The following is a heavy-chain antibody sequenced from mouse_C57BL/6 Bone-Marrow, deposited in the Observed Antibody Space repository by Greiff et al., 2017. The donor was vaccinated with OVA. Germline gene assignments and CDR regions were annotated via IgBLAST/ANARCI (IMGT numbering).Heavy chain of an antibody. V-gene: IGHV1-64*01. D-gene: IGHD1-1*01. CDR2: IHPNSGST. CDR1: GYTFTSYW. CDR3: ARWGYYGSSYSPAWFAY. Sequence: QVQLQQPGAELVKPGASVKLSCKASGYTFTSYWMHWVKQRPGQGLEWIGMIHPNSGSTNYNEKFKSKATLTVDNSSSTAYMQLSSLTSEDSAVYYCARWGYYGSSYSPAWFAYWGQGTLVTVSA. J-gene: IGHJ3*01.